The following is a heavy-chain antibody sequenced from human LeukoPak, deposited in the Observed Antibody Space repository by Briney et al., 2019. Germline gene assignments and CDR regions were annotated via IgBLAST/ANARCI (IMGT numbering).Heavy chain of an antibody. D-gene: IGHD2-2*01. J-gene: IGHJ2*01. V-gene: IGHV3-64*02. CDR1: GFTFSTYP. Sequence: TGGSLRLSCAASGFTFSTYPMHWVRQAPGKGLEYVSVISTNGGSTYYADSVKGRFTISRDNSKNTPYLQMGSLRADDMAVYYCARRYCTSTSCPFWYFDLWGRGTLVTVSS. CDR2: ISTNGGST. CDR3: ARRYCTSTSCPFWYFDL.